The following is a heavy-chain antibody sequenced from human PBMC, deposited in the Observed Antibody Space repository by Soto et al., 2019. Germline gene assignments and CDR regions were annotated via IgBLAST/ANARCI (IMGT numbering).Heavy chain of an antibody. D-gene: IGHD3-16*02. Sequence: GGSLRLSCAASRFTFSDYGMHWVRQAPGKGLEWVAGISHGATRKSYSDSVKGRFIISRDNSKKMLYLQLNSLRREDTAVYYCAKDWVGRSNSYQLDYWGRGTLVTVSS. V-gene: IGHV3-30*18. CDR1: RFTFSDYG. CDR3: AKDWVGRSNSYQLDY. J-gene: IGHJ4*02. CDR2: ISHGATRK.